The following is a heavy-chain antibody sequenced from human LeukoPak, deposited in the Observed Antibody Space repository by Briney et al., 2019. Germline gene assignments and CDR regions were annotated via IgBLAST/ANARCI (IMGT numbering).Heavy chain of an antibody. CDR1: GGSISSYY. J-gene: IGHJ6*03. Sequence: SETLSLTCTVSGGSISSYYWSWIRQPAGKGLEWIGRIYTSGSTNYNPSLKSRVTMLVDTSKNQFSLKLSSVTAADTAVYYCARTLLLFKSADYYYMDVWGKGTTVTVSS. CDR3: ARTLLLFKSADYYYMDV. D-gene: IGHD2-15*01. V-gene: IGHV4-4*07. CDR2: IYTSGST.